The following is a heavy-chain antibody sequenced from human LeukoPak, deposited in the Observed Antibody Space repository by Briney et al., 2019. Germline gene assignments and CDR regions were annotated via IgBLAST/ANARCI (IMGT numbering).Heavy chain of an antibody. CDR2: ISGSGSNT. Sequence: GGSLRLSCAASGFTFSSYAMSWVRQAPGKGLEWVSAISGSGSNTYYAASVKGQFTISGDNSKNTLYLQMNSLRAEDTAVYYCARGRGAYVWGSYRTNWFDPWGQGTLVTVSS. CDR1: GFTFSSYA. V-gene: IGHV3-23*01. J-gene: IGHJ5*02. D-gene: IGHD3-16*02. CDR3: ARGRGAYVWGSYRTNWFDP.